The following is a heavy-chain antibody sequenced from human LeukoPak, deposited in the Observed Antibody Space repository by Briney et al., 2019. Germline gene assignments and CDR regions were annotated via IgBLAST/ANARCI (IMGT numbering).Heavy chain of an antibody. J-gene: IGHJ6*03. CDR3: SRVNPPTYYYYYYMDV. Sequence: GGSLRLSCAASGFTFSNYWMSWVRQAPGKGLEWVANIKQDRSEKYYVDSVKGRFTISRDNTKNTLFLQMNSLRAEDTAVYYCSRVNPPTYYYYYYMDVWGRGTTVTVSS. CDR2: IKQDRSEK. CDR1: GFTFSNYW. V-gene: IGHV3-7*01.